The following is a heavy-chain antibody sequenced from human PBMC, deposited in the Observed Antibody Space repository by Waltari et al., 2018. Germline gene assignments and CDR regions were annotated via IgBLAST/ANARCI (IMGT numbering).Heavy chain of an antibody. CDR1: GFTISNYA. J-gene: IGHJ5*02. Sequence: EVQLLESGGALVQPGGSLTLSCIVSGFTISNYAMAWVRQAPGKGLQWVPTSAGNGATYYADPVKGRFSTYSDNSKSTLYLQMASLRAEDTAVYYCSKGKAVGIVDWFDPWGQGTLVTVSS. CDR3: SKGKAVGIVDWFDP. CDR2: SAGNGAT. V-gene: IGHV3-23*01. D-gene: IGHD2-15*01.